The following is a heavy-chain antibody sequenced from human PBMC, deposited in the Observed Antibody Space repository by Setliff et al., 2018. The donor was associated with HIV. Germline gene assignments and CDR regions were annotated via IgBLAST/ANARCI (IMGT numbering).Heavy chain of an antibody. CDR3: ARDPYYRNYFDS. Sequence: ASVKVSCKASGDTLTDYYTHWVRQAPGQGLEWVGIMKPSGDNTDYAQKFQDRVIMTRDTSTSTVYMELSSLTSEDTAIYYCARDPYYRNYFDSWGQGTLVTVSS. J-gene: IGHJ4*02. D-gene: IGHD3-22*01. V-gene: IGHV1-46*01. CDR2: MKPSGDNT. CDR1: GDTLTDYY.